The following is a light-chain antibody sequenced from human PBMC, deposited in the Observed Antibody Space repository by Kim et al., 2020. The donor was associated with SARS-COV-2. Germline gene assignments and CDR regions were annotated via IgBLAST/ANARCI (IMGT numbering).Light chain of an antibody. CDR1: NIGSKN. CDR3: QLWDSSADVV. Sequence: SYELTQPLSVSVALGQTARITCGGDNIGSKNVHWYQQKPGQAPVLVIYRDSNRPSGIPDRFSGSNSGNTVTLTISRAQAGDETNYYCQLWDSSADVVFGGGTQLTVL. J-gene: IGLJ2*01. V-gene: IGLV3-9*01. CDR2: RDS.